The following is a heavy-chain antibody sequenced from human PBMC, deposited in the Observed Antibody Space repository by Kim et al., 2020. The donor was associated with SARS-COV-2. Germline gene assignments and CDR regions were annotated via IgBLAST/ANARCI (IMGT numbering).Heavy chain of an antibody. CDR3: ATGLMITFGGIIQYFDY. D-gene: IGHD3-16*02. CDR2: IYPGDSDT. V-gene: IGHV5-51*01. J-gene: IGHJ4*02. CDR1: GYSFSSYW. Sequence: GESLKISCKGSGYSFSSYWIGWVRQMPGKGLEWMGIIYPGDSDTTYSPSFQGQVTISADKSISTAYLQWSSLKASDTAMYYCATGLMITFGGIIQYFDYWGQGNLVTVSS.